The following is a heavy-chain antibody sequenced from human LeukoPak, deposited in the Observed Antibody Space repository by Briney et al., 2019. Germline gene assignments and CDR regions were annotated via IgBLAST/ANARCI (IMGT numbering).Heavy chain of an antibody. CDR2: IKEDGGEK. V-gene: IGHV3-7*05. CDR1: GFTFSSYW. Sequence: PGGSLRLSCAASGFTFSSYWMSWVRQAPGKGLEWVANIKEDGGEKYYVDSVKGRFTTSRDNAKNSLYLQMDSLRADDTAVYYCARARYLDLWGRGTLVTVSS. CDR3: ARARYLDL. J-gene: IGHJ2*01.